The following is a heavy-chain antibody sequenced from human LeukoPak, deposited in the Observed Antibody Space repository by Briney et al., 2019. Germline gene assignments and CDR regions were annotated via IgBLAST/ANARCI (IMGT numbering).Heavy chain of an antibody. Sequence: PGGFLRLSCMASGYTFTSYWMTWVRQAPGKGLEWLANIKQDGGIPCYLESVRGRFTISRDNAKTSVYLQLNSLRADDTAVYYCARGVWTGVAVSDYWGQGTLVTVSS. V-gene: IGHV3-7*04. CDR1: GYTFTSYW. D-gene: IGHD6-19*01. CDR3: ARGVWTGVAVSDY. CDR2: IKQDGGIP. J-gene: IGHJ4*02.